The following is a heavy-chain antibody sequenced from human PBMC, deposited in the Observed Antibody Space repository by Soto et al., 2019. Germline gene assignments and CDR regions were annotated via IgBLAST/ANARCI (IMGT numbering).Heavy chain of an antibody. D-gene: IGHD2-2*02. V-gene: IGHV3-21*01. CDR3: ERGGRGYTTDDAFDI. CDR2: ISSGSSVI. CDR1: DSTFRSYS. J-gene: IGHJ3*02. Sequence: EVQLVESGGGLVKPGESLRLSCVASDSTFRSYSMNWVRQAPGRWLEWVSIISSGSSVIFYADSMKGRFTISRDNAKNSLDLQMNSMRAEDTAVYYCERGGRGYTTDDAFDIWGQGPMVTVSS.